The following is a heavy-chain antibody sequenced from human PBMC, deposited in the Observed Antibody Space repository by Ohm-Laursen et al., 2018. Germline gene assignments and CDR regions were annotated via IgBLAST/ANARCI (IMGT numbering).Heavy chain of an antibody. V-gene: IGHV3-74*03. J-gene: IGHJ4*02. Sequence: SLRLSCAPSGFTFSSYWMYWVRQAPGKGLVWVSRINSGGSSTKYADSVKGRFTMSRDNAKNTLYLQMNSLRAEDTAVYFCGRYSFHDNSGHYLDYWGQGTLVTVSS. D-gene: IGHD3-22*01. CDR3: GRYSFHDNSGHYLDY. CDR1: GFTFSSYW. CDR2: INSGGSST.